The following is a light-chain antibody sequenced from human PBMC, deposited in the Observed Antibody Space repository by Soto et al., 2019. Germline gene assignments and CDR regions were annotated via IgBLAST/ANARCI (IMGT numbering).Light chain of an antibody. Sequence: VISQAPSTVSVSTGERATLSCRASQTINNNVAWYQLKVGQAPRLLIYGASTRATGIPARFSGSGSGTEFTLTISSVQSEDFAEYHCQQYTNWPQTFGRGTKVDIK. V-gene: IGKV3-15*01. J-gene: IGKJ1*01. CDR2: GAS. CDR3: QQYTNWPQT. CDR1: QTINNN.